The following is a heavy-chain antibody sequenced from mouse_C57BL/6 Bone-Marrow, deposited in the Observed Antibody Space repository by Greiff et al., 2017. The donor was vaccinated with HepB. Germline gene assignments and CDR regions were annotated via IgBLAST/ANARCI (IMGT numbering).Heavy chain of an antibody. D-gene: IGHD2-4*01. CDR3: AREGGDYEGFDY. J-gene: IGHJ2*01. Sequence: EVKVVDSGGGLVQPGGSLKLSCAASGFTFSDYGMAWVRQAPRKGPEWVAFISNLAYSIYYADTVTGRFTIPRENAKNTLYLEMSSLRSEDTAMYYCAREGGDYEGFDYWGQGTTLTVSS. CDR2: ISNLAYSI. V-gene: IGHV5-15*01. CDR1: GFTFSDYG.